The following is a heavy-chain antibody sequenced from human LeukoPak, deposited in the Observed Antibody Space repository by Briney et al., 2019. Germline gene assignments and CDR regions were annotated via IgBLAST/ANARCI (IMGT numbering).Heavy chain of an antibody. Sequence: SETLSLTCAVYGGSFSGYYWSWIRQPPGKGLEWIGEINHSGSTNYNPSLKSRVTISVDTSKNQFSLKLSSVTAADTAVYYCARVGPYSSSWYVVGYFQHWGQGTLDTVSS. V-gene: IGHV4-34*01. CDR3: ARVGPYSSSWYVVGYFQH. CDR1: GGSFSGYY. D-gene: IGHD6-13*01. CDR2: INHSGST. J-gene: IGHJ1*01.